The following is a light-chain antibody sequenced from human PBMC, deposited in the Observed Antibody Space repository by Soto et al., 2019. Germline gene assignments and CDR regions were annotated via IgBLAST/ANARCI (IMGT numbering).Light chain of an antibody. V-gene: IGLV2-14*01. J-gene: IGLJ2*01. Sequence: QSALTQPASVSASPGQSITISCTGTSSDIGAYNSVSWYQQHPGKAPQLMIYDVSYRPSGISSRFSGSKSGNTASLTISGLQADDEADYYCSSYTRTSTRVFGGGTKLTVL. CDR3: SSYTRTSTRV. CDR2: DVS. CDR1: SSDIGAYNS.